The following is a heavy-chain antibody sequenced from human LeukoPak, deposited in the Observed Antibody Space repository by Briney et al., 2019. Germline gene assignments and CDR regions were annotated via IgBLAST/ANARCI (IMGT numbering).Heavy chain of an antibody. CDR1: GFTFSSYA. V-gene: IGHV3-23*01. CDR3: AKDTSGIAAAGTEFDY. D-gene: IGHD6-13*01. Sequence: GESLKISCAASGFTFSSYAMSWVRQAPGKGLEWVSAISGSGGSTYYADSVKGRFTISRDNSKNTLYLQMNSLRAEDTAVYYCAKDTSGIAAAGTEFDYWGQGTLVTVSS. CDR2: ISGSGGST. J-gene: IGHJ4*02.